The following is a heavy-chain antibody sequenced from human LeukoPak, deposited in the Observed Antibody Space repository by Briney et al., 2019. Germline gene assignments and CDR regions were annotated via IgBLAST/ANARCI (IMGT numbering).Heavy chain of an antibody. CDR2: IYYSGST. J-gene: IGHJ4*02. V-gene: IGHV4-59*01. CDR1: GGSISSYF. Sequence: PSETLSPTCTVSGGSISSYFCSWIRQPPGKGLEWIGNIYYSGSTNYNPSLKSRVTISVDTSKNQFSLKLSSVTAADTAVYYCARASGYGGNSIDYWGQGTLVTVSS. D-gene: IGHD4-23*01. CDR3: ARASGYGGNSIDY.